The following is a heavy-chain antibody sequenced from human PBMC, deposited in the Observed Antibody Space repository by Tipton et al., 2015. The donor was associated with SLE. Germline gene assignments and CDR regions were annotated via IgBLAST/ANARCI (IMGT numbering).Heavy chain of an antibody. J-gene: IGHJ4*02. V-gene: IGHV4-61*09. D-gene: IGHD6-19*01. Sequence: TLSLTCSVSGGSISSGPYYWTWIRQPAGKGLEWIGHIFNSGNTDYNPSLYNPSLESRVTISVDTSRNQFSLHLTSVTAADTAVYYCAREVYRTGSGYYFDYWDQGTLVTVSS. CDR1: GGSISSGPYY. CDR2: IFNSGNT. CDR3: AREVYRTGSGYYFDY.